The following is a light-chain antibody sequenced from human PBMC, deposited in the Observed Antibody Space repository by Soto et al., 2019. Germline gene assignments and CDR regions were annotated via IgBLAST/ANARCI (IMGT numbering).Light chain of an antibody. CDR3: QQSYSTLIT. CDR2: AAS. V-gene: IGKV1-39*01. CDR1: QSISSY. J-gene: IGKJ5*01. Sequence: DIQMTQSPSSLSASVGDRVTITCRASQSISSYLNWYQQKPGKAPKVLIYAASSLQSGVPSRFSGSGSGTDFTLTISSLQPEDFATYYCQQSYSTLITFGQGTRLEIK.